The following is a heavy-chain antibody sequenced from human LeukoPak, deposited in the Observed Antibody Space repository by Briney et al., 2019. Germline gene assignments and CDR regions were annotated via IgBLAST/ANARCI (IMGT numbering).Heavy chain of an antibody. D-gene: IGHD3-10*01. CDR2: IKEDGSEK. CDR1: GFRFSTYW. CDR3: ARGGSYYAN. J-gene: IGHJ4*02. Sequence: GGSLRLSCAASGFRFSTYWMSWVRQAPGKGLEWVDNIKEDGSEKYYVDSVKGRFTISRDNAKNSLFLQMNSLRVDDTAVYYCARGGSYYANWGQGTLVTVSS. V-gene: IGHV3-7*04.